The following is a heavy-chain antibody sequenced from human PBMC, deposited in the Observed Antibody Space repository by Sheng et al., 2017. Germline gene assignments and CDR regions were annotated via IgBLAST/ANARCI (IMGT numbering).Heavy chain of an antibody. J-gene: IGHJ4*02. CDR2: ISWNSGSI. V-gene: IGHV3-9*03. CDR1: GFTFDDYA. CDR3: AKGLHYDSSGGIDY. D-gene: IGHD3-22*01. Sequence: EVQLVESGGGLVQPGRSLRLSCAASGFTFDDYAMHWVRQAPGKGLEWVSGISWNSGSIGYADSVKGRFTISRDNAKNSLYLQMNSLRAEDMALYYCAKGLHYDSSGGIDYWGQGTLVTVSS.